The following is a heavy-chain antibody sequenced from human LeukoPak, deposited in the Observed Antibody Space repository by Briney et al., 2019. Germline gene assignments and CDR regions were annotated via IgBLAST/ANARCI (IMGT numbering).Heavy chain of an antibody. J-gene: IGHJ4*02. Sequence: PGGSLRLSCAASGCTFSSYSMNWVRQAPGKGLEWVSSISSSSSYIYYADSVKGRFTISRDNAKNSLYLQMNSLRAEDTAVYYCARASTSCYDYWGQGTLVTVSS. CDR2: ISSSSSYI. CDR1: GCTFSSYS. CDR3: ARASTSCYDY. V-gene: IGHV3-21*01. D-gene: IGHD2-2*01.